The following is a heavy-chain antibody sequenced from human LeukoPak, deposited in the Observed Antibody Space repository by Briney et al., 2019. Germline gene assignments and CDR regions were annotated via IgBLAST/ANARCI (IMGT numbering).Heavy chain of an antibody. CDR1: GYTFTSYV. CDR2: ISAYNGNT. Sequence: ASLKVSCKASGYTFTSYVISWVRQAPGQGREWMGWISAYNGNTNYAQKLQGRVTMTTDTFTSTAYMELRSLRSDDTAVYYCARVPMVLGVIRDNWFASWGRGTLVAVSS. D-gene: IGHD3-10*01. J-gene: IGHJ5*01. CDR3: ARVPMVLGVIRDNWFAS. V-gene: IGHV1-18*04.